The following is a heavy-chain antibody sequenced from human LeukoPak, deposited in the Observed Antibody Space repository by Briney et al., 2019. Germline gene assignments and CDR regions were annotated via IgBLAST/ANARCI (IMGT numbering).Heavy chain of an antibody. V-gene: IGHV1-8*01. CDR1: GYTFTSYD. CDR3: ARSVAGYFDY. Sequence: ASVKVSCKASGYTFTSYDINWVRQATGQGLEWMGWMNPKSANTGYAQKFQGRVTMTRNTSISTAYMELSSLRSEDTAVYYCARSVAGYFDYWGQETLVTVSS. J-gene: IGHJ4*02. D-gene: IGHD6-19*01. CDR2: MNPKSANT.